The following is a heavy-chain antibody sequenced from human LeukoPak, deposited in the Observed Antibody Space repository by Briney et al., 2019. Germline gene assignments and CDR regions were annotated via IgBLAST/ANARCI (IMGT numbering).Heavy chain of an antibody. CDR2: IIPIFGTA. V-gene: IGHV1-69*05. J-gene: IGHJ6*03. D-gene: IGHD3-10*01. Sequence: SVKVSCKASGGTFSSYAISWVRQAPGQGLESMGRIIPIFGTANYAQKFQGRVTMTTDTSTSTAYMELRSLRSDDTAVYYCARVRGTMVRGVIIPYYYMDVWGKGTTVTVSS. CDR3: ARVRGTMVRGVIIPYYYMDV. CDR1: GGTFSSYA.